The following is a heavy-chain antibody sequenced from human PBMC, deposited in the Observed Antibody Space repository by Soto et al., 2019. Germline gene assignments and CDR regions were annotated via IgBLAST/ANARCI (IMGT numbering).Heavy chain of an antibody. V-gene: IGHV1-18*01. CDR2: ISAYNGNT. D-gene: IGHD2-2*01. CDR3: ARDLGVCSSTSCYGNSLAY. Sequence: ASVKVSCKASGYTFTSYGISWVRQAPGQGLEWMGWISAYNGNTNYAQKLQGRVTMTTDTSTSTAYMELRSLRSDDTAVYYCARDLGVCSSTSCYGNSLAYWGQGTLGTVSS. CDR1: GYTFTSYG. J-gene: IGHJ4*02.